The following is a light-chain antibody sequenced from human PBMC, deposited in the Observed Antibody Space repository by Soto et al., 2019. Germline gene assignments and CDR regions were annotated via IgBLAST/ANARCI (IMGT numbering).Light chain of an antibody. Sequence: VLTQSPLSLPVTPGEPASISCRSSLSLLHSNGNIYLDWYLQKPGQSPQLLIYLGSIRASGVTDRFSGSGSGTDITLKITRVEAQDVAVYYCMQAIQAPRTFGLGTKVQIK. CDR1: LSLLHSNGNIY. CDR2: LGS. CDR3: MQAIQAPRT. J-gene: IGKJ1*01. V-gene: IGKV2-28*01.